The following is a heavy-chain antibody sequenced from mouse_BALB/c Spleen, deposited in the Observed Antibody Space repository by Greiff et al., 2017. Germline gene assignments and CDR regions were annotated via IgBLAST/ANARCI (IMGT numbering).Heavy chain of an antibody. CDR2: INSGSSTI. V-gene: IGHV5-17*02. CDR1: GFTFSSFG. Sequence: EVQRVESGGGLVQPGGSRKLSCAASGFTFSSFGMHWVRQAPEKGLEWVAYINSGSSTIYYADTVKGRFTISRDNPKNTLFLQMTSLRSEDTAMYYCARELDAMDYWGQGTSVTVSS. J-gene: IGHJ4*01. CDR3: ARELDAMDY.